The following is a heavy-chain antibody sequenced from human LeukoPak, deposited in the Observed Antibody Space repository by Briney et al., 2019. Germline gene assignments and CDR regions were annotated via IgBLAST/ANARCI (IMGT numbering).Heavy chain of an antibody. CDR2: IYHSGST. CDR3: ARDSIHYDILTGYYSSNWFDP. Sequence: SQTLSLTCAVSGGSISSGGYSWSWIRQLPGKGLEWIGYIYHSGSTYYNPSLKSRVTISVDRSKNQFSLKLSSVTAADTAVYYCARDSIHYDILTGYYSSNWFDPWGQGTLVTVSS. CDR1: GGSISSGGYS. J-gene: IGHJ5*02. D-gene: IGHD3-9*01. V-gene: IGHV4-30-2*01.